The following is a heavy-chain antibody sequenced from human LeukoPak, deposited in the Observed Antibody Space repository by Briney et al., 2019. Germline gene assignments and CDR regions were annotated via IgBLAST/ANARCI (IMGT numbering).Heavy chain of an antibody. CDR1: GFTFSSYG. V-gene: IGHV3-30*18. J-gene: IGHJ6*01. D-gene: IGHD3-22*01. Sequence: QPGGSLRLSCAASGFTFSSYGMHWVHQAPGKGLEWVAVVSYDGSNKYYADSVKGRFTISRDNSKNTLYLQMNSLRAEDTAVYYCAKGEPWYYYDSSGYLMDVWGQGTTVTVSS. CDR2: VSYDGSNK. CDR3: AKGEPWYYYDSSGYLMDV.